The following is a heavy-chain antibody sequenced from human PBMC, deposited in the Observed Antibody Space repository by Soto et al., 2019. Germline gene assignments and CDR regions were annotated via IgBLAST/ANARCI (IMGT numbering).Heavy chain of an antibody. CDR1: GGSISSSSYY. CDR2: IYYSGST. V-gene: IGHV4-39*01. D-gene: IGHD6-13*01. J-gene: IGHJ5*02. Sequence: QLQLQESGPGLVKPSETLSLTCTVSGGSISSSSYYWGWIRQPPGKGLEWIGSIYYSGSTYYNPYLKSRVTISVDTSKNQFSLKLSSVTAADTAVYYCARPLVSSSWYGGNWFDPWGQGTLVTVSS. CDR3: ARPLVSSSWYGGNWFDP.